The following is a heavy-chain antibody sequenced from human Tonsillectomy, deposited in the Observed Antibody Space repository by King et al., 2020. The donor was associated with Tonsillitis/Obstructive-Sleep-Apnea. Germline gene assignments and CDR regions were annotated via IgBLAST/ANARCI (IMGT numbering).Heavy chain of an antibody. CDR2: IYYSGGT. D-gene: IGHD3-10*01. V-gene: IGHV4-31*01. CDR1: GASMSSGGFY. CDR3: ARAADEDYYGLGSYAFDI. J-gene: IGHJ3*02. Sequence: VQLQESGPGLVKPSQTLSLTCTVSGASMSSGGFYWSWIRQHPGKGLEWIGYIYYSGGTYYNPSLKSLVTISLDTSKKQISLKLRSVTVADTAVYFCARAADEDYYGLGSYAFDIWGQGTMVTVSS.